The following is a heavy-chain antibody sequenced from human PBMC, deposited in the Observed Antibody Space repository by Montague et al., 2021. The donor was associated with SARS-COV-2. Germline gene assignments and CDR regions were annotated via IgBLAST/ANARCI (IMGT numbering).Heavy chain of an antibody. CDR3: ARGLIDITMMVVVFTGASLYFDY. Sequence: SETLSLTCGVSGESLSGYHWSWIRQPPGKGLEWIGEIGPSGSTNYNPSLKSRVIISLDTFKNQFSLKLSSVTAADTAVYYCARGLIDITMMVVVFTGASLYFDYWGQGILVTVSS. V-gene: IGHV4-34*01. CDR2: IGPSGST. D-gene: IGHD3-22*01. J-gene: IGHJ4*02. CDR1: GESLSGYH.